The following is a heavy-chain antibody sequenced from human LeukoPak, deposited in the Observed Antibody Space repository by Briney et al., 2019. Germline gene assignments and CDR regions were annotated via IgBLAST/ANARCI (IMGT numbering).Heavy chain of an antibody. V-gene: IGHV4-59*12. J-gene: IGHJ4*02. Sequence: KPSETLSLTCTVSRGSITSYYWSWIRQPPGKRLEWIGYIHYSGSPNYNPSLKSRVTMSVDTSKNQFSLKLSSVTAADTAVYYCARSYAHDYWGQGTLVTVSS. D-gene: IGHD2-2*01. CDR2: IHYSGSP. CDR3: ARSYAHDY. CDR1: RGSITSYY.